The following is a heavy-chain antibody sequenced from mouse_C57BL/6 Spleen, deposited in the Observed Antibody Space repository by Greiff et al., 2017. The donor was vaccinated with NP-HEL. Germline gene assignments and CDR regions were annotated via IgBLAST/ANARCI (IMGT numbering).Heavy chain of an antibody. J-gene: IGHJ3*01. D-gene: IGHD4-1*01. CDR2: INPSNGGT. Sequence: ASGYTFTSYWMHWVKQRPGQGLEWIGNINPSNGGTNYNEKFKSKATLTVDKSSSTAYMQLSSLTSEDSAVYYCARETGRAWFAYWGQGTLVTVSA. V-gene: IGHV1-53*01. CDR3: ARETGRAWFAY. CDR1: GYTFTSYW.